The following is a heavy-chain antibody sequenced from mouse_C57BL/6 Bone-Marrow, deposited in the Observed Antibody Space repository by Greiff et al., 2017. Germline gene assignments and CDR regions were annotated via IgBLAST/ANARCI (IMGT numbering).Heavy chain of an antibody. V-gene: IGHV7-3*01. J-gene: IGHJ4*01. CDR1: GFTFTDYY. Sequence: EVKLVESGGGLVQPGGSLSLSCAASGFTFTDYYMSWVRQPPGKALEWLGFIRNKANGYTTEYSASVKGRFTISRDNSQSILYLQMNALRAEDSATYYCARFYFSNHEYAIDYWGQGTSVTVSS. CDR3: ARFYFSNHEYAIDY. D-gene: IGHD2-5*01. CDR2: IRNKANGYTT.